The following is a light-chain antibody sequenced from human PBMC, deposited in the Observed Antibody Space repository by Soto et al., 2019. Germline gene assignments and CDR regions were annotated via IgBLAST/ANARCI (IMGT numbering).Light chain of an antibody. J-gene: IGKJ1*01. CDR1: QSINTW. CDR3: QQYQTYSQ. Sequence: DIQMTQSPSTLSASVGDRVTITCRASQSINTWLAWYQLKPGRAPKLLIYKASTLESGVPSRFSGSGSGTEFTLTISSLHPDEITTYYCQQYQTYSQFGQGTKVDIK. V-gene: IGKV1-5*03. CDR2: KAS.